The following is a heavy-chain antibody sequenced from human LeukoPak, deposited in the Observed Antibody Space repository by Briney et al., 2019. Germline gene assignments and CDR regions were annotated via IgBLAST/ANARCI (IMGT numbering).Heavy chain of an antibody. J-gene: IGHJ3*02. CDR1: GYTLTELS. CDR2: FDPEDGET. CDR3: ATPNSSVLSPTDAFDI. D-gene: IGHD3-22*01. V-gene: IGHV1-24*01. Sequence: ASVKVSCKVSGYTLTELSMHWVRQAHGKGLEWMGGFDPEDGETIYARKFQGRVTMTKDTSTDTAYMELSSLRSEDTAVYYCATPNSSVLSPTDAFDIWGQGTMVTVSS.